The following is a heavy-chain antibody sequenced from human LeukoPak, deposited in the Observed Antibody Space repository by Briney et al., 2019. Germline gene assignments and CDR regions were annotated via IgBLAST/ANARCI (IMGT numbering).Heavy chain of an antibody. CDR1: GFTFTTYW. D-gene: IGHD3-10*01. CDR2: IRQDGTEK. J-gene: IGHJ2*01. Sequence: PGESLRLSCAASGFTFTTYWMTWVRQAPGKGLQWVANIRQDGTEKTYVDSVKGRFTVSRDNAKNSLYLQMNSLTAEDTAVYYCARDLRAGGTWSYGIYFDLWGRGTLVTVSS. CDR3: ARDLRAGGTWSYGIYFDL. V-gene: IGHV3-7*01.